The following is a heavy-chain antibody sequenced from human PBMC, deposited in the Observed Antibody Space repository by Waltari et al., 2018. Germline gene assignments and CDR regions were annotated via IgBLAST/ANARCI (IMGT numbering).Heavy chain of an antibody. D-gene: IGHD2-21*01. V-gene: IGHV1-69*13. CDR1: GATVSSYA. Sequence: QVPLVQSGAEVKKPGSSVKVSCKASGATVSSYAVRRVRPAPGQGLEWMGRIIPIFGTANYAQKFQGRVTITADKSTSTAYMELSSLRSEDTAVYYCARSEGKEVVIASWGQGTLVTVSS. CDR3: ARSEGKEVVIAS. J-gene: IGHJ4*02. CDR2: IIPIFGTA.